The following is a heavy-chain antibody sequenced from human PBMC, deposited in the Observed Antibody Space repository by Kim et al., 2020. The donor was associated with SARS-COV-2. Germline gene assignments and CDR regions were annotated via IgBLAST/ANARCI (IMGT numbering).Heavy chain of an antibody. Sequence: SETLSLTCTVSGGSISSYYWSWIRQPPGKGLEWIGYIYYSGSTNYNPSLKSRVTISVDTSKNQFSLKLSSVTAADTAVYYCARETAHLGYCSGGSCPGWFDPWGQGTLVTVSS. D-gene: IGHD2-15*01. CDR2: IYYSGST. CDR1: GGSISSYY. V-gene: IGHV4-59*01. J-gene: IGHJ5*02. CDR3: ARETAHLGYCSGGSCPGWFDP.